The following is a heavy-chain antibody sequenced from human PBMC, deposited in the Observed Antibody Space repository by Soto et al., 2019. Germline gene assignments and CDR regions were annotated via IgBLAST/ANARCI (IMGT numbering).Heavy chain of an antibody. V-gene: IGHV1-18*01. J-gene: IGHJ4*02. Sequence: QVQLVQSGAEVKKPGASVKVSCKASGYTFTSYGISWGRQAPGQGLEWMGWINPYNGKTNYAQRLQGRVTMTTDTSTTAAYMELRSLRSDDTAVYYCARDWFGIDYWGQGTRVTVSS. D-gene: IGHD3-16*01. CDR3: ARDWFGIDY. CDR2: INPYNGKT. CDR1: GYTFTSYG.